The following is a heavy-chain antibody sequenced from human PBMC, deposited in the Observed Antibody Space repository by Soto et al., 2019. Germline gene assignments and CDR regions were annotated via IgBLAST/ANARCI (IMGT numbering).Heavy chain of an antibody. V-gene: IGHV5-10-1*01. CDR3: ARQIYDSDTGPNFQYYFDS. CDR2: IDPSDSQT. CDR1: GYSFAVYW. J-gene: IGHJ4*02. Sequence: GESLKISCNGSGYSFAVYWITWVRQKPGKGLEWMGRIDPSDSQTYYSPSFRGHVTISATKSITTVFLQWSSLRASDTAMYYCARQIYDSDTGPNFQYYFDSWGQGTPVTVSS. D-gene: IGHD3-22*01.